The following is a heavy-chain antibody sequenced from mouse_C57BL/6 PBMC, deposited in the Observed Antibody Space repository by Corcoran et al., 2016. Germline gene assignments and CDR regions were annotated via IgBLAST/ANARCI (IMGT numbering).Heavy chain of an antibody. Sequence: QIQLVQSGPELKKPGETVKISCKASGYTFTTYGMSWVKQAPGKGLKWMGWINTYSGVPTYADDFKGRFAFSLETSASTAYLQINNLKNEDTATYFCARWNYGSRFYAMDYWGQGTSVTVSS. V-gene: IGHV9-3*01. J-gene: IGHJ4*01. CDR1: GYTFTTYG. CDR2: INTYSGVP. D-gene: IGHD1-1*01. CDR3: ARWNYGSRFYAMDY.